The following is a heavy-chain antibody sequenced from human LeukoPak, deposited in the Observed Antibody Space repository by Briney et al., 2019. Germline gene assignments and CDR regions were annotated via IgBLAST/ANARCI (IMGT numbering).Heavy chain of an antibody. Sequence: GASVKVSCKASGYTFTSYDIQWVRQAPGQGLEWMGIINPSGGSTSYAQKFQGRVTMTRDMSTSTVYMELSSLRSEDTAVYYCARDLVVGGPPAELGYWGQGTLVTVSS. CDR2: INPSGGST. J-gene: IGHJ4*02. CDR3: ARDLVVGGPPAELGY. CDR1: GYTFTSYD. D-gene: IGHD2-15*01. V-gene: IGHV1-46*01.